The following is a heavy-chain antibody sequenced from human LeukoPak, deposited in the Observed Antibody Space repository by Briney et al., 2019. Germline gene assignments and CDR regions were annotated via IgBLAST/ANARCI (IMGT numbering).Heavy chain of an antibody. CDR2: ITWNSGSI. CDR1: GFTFDDYP. D-gene: IGHD5-24*01. V-gene: IGHV3-9*01. Sequence: PGGSLRLSCSASGFTFDDYPMHWVRQVPGKGLEWVSGITWNSGSIGYGDSVRGRFFISRDNDKSSLHLQMNSLRPEDTALYYCVKGRDGFNYYFEYWGQGILVTVSS. J-gene: IGHJ4*02. CDR3: VKGRDGFNYYFEY.